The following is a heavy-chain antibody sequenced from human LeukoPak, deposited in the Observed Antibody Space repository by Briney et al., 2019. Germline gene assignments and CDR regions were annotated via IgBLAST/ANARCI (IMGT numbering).Heavy chain of an antibody. Sequence: SVKVSCKASGGTFISYAISWVRQAPGQGLEWMGGIIPIFGTANYAQKFQGRVTITADESTSTAYMELSSLRSEDTAVYYCARGPEHYYYYGMDAWGQGTTVTVSS. CDR1: GGTFISYA. CDR3: ARGPEHYYYYGMDA. CDR2: IIPIFGTA. J-gene: IGHJ6*02. V-gene: IGHV1-69*13.